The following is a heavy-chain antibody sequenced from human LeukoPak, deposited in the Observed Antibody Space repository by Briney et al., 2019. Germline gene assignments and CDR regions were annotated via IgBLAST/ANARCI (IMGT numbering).Heavy chain of an antibody. CDR2: IIPIFGTA. Sequence: VKVSFKASGGAFSSYAISWGRRAPGQGREWMGGIIPIFGTANYAQKFQGRVTITADKSTSTAYMELSSLRSEDTAVYYCARDATLTTTGSIRWFDPWGQGTLVTVSS. D-gene: IGHD4/OR15-4a*01. CDR1: GGAFSSYA. V-gene: IGHV1-69*06. J-gene: IGHJ5*02. CDR3: ARDATLTTTGSIRWFDP.